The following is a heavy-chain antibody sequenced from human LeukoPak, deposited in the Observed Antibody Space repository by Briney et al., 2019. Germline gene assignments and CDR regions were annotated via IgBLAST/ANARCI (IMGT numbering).Heavy chain of an antibody. CDR2: ISYDGSNK. CDR1: GFTFSSYA. V-gene: IGHV3-30-3*01. CDR3: ARNLWFGELSGFDPTDY. J-gene: IGHJ4*02. Sequence: GRSLRLSCAASGFTFSSYAMPWVRQAPGKGLEWVAVISYDGSNKYYADSVKGRFTISRDNSKNTLYLQMNSLRAEDTAVYYCARNLWFGELSGFDPTDYWGQGTLVTVSS. D-gene: IGHD3-10*01.